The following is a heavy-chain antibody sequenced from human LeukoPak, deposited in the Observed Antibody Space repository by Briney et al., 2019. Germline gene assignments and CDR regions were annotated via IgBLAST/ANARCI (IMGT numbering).Heavy chain of an antibody. CDR1: GFTFSRYG. J-gene: IGHJ6*03. D-gene: IGHD1-14*01. CDR3: AKDVRAGSWGDYYYYYMDV. Sequence: GGSLRLSCAASGFTFSRYGMHWVRQAPGKGLEWVAFIRYDGSNKYYADSVDGRFVISRDNSKNTVSLYMNSLRAEDTAVYYCAKDVRAGSWGDYYYYYMDVWGKGTTVTISS. CDR2: IRYDGSNK. V-gene: IGHV3-30*02.